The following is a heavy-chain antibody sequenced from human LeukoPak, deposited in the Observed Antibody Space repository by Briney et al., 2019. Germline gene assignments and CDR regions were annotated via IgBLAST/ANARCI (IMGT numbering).Heavy chain of an antibody. D-gene: IGHD3-10*01. J-gene: IGHJ5*02. CDR3: ARGRGITMVRGGPRSWFDP. Sequence: SETLSLTCAVYGGSFSGYYWSWIRQPPGKGLEWIGEINHSGSTNYNPSLKSRVTISVDTSKNQYSLKLRSVTAADTAVYYCARGRGITMVRGGPRSWFDPWGQGTLVTVSS. V-gene: IGHV4-34*01. CDR1: GGSFSGYY. CDR2: INHSGST.